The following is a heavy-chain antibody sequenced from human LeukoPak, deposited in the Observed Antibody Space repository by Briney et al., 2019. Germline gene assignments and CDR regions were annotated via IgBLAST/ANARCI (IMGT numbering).Heavy chain of an antibody. V-gene: IGHV5-51*01. J-gene: IGHJ5*02. Sequence: GESLKISCKGSGYSFTSYWIGWVRQMPGEGLEWMGIIYPGDSDTRYSPSFQGQVTISADKSISTASLQWSSLKASDTAMYYCATLGYYYDSSGYFGINRNWFDPWGQGTLVTVSS. CDR2: IYPGDSDT. D-gene: IGHD3-22*01. CDR1: GYSFTSYW. CDR3: ATLGYYYDSSGYFGINRNWFDP.